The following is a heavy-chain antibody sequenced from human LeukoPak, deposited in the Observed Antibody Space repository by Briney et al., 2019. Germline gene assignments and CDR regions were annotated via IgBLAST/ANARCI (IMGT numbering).Heavy chain of an antibody. CDR2: ISSNGGST. V-gene: IGHV3-64D*06. CDR3: VKDWKYSECYFGRCDY. CDR1: GFTFSSYA. D-gene: IGHD1-26*01. Sequence: GGSLRLSCSASGFTFSSYAMHWVRQAPGKGLEYVSAISSNGGSTYYADSVKGRFNISRHNSKTTLYLQMSSVRAEDTAVYYCVKDWKYSECYFGRCDYGGQGTLVTVPS. J-gene: IGHJ4*02.